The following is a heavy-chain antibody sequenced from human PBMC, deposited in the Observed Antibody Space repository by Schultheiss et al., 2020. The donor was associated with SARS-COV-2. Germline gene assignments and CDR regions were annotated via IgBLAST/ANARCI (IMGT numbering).Heavy chain of an antibody. CDR3: ARVAPDPSLDYYYGMDV. Sequence: ASVKVSCKASGYTFTSYGISWVRQAPGQGLEWMGWISAYNGNTNYAQKLQGRVTMTTDTSTSTAYMELSRLRSDDTAVYYCARVAPDPSLDYYYGMDVWGQGTTVTVSS. CDR1: GYTFTSYG. CDR2: ISAYNGNT. V-gene: IGHV1-18*01. J-gene: IGHJ6*02.